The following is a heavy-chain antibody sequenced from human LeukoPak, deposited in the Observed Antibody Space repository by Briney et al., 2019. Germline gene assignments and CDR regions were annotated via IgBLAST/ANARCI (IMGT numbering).Heavy chain of an antibody. V-gene: IGHV1-69*13. J-gene: IGHJ6*02. Sequence: SAKVSCKASGGTFSSYAISWVRQAPGQGLEWMGGIIPIFGTANCAQKFQGRVTITADESTSTAYMELSSLRSEDTAVYYCARGGDGSSPLYYYGMGVWGQGTTVTVSS. D-gene: IGHD6-6*01. CDR2: IIPIFGTA. CDR3: ARGGDGSSPLYYYGMGV. CDR1: GGTFSSYA.